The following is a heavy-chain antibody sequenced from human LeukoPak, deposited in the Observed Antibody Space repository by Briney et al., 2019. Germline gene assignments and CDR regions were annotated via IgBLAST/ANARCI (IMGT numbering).Heavy chain of an antibody. CDR1: GFTFSSYW. J-gene: IGHJ4*02. CDR2: INGDGRNI. CDR3: ANGARWLQLLWYFDY. D-gene: IGHD5-24*01. V-gene: IGHV3-74*01. Sequence: GGSLRLSCVASGFTFSSYWMHWVRQAPRKGLVWVSRINGDGRNINYADSVRGRFTISRDNSKNTLYLQMNSLRAEDTAVYYCANGARWLQLLWYFDYWGQGTLVTVSS.